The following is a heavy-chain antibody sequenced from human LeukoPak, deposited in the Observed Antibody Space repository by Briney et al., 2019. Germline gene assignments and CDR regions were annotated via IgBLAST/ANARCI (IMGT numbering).Heavy chain of an antibody. V-gene: IGHV3-30*02. D-gene: IGHD3-22*01. CDR1: GFTFSSYG. J-gene: IGHJ4*02. Sequence: GGSLRLSCAASGFTFSSYGMHWVRQAPGKGLEWVAFIRYDGSNKYYADSVKGRFTISRDNSKNTLYLQMNSLRAEDTAVYYCAKVGTDSSGYSCDYWGQGTLVTVSS. CDR3: AKVGTDSSGYSCDY. CDR2: IRYDGSNK.